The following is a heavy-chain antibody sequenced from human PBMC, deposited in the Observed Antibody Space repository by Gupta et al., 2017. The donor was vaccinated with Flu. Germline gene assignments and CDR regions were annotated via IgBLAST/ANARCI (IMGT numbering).Heavy chain of an antibody. CDR2: IAADDSVK. Sequence: EEQLVESGGGLVQPGGSLRLSCVVFGFKFRSYWMDWVRQAPGKGLGWVANIAADDSVKNYADSVKGRFTISRDDAKNSLFLQMNSLRAEDTAVYYCARNRGWQQFDYWGQGALVTVSS. D-gene: IGHD3-10*01. J-gene: IGHJ4*02. V-gene: IGHV3-7*01. CDR1: GFKFRSYW. CDR3: ARNRGWQQFDY.